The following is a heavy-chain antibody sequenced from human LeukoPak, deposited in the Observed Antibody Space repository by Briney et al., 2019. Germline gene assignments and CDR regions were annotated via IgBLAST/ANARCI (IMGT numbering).Heavy chain of an antibody. CDR1: GYTFTGYY. J-gene: IGHJ4*02. V-gene: IGHV1-2*02. CDR3: ARDGRPGWGLPTRAFDY. CDR2: INPISGGT. Sequence: GASVKVSCKASGYTFTGYYMHWVRQAPGQGLEWMGWINPISGGTNYAQKFQGRVTMTRDTSISTAYMELSRLRSDDTAVYYCARDGRPGWGLPTRAFDYWGQGTLVTVSS. D-gene: IGHD1-26*01.